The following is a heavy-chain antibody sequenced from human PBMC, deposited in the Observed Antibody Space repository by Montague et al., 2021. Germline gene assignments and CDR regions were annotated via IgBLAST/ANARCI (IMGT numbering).Heavy chain of an antibody. D-gene: IGHD3-3*01. CDR3: VKDTRDYYPDF. V-gene: IGHV3-9*01. CDR1: GFIFNNYV. Sequence: SLRLSCAASGFIFNNYVMNWVRQAPGKGLEWVSGINGHSITIDYADSVKGRFTISRDNAKNSLYLQMNSLRAEDTAFYYCVKDTRDYYPDFWGQGILVTVSS. J-gene: IGHJ4*02. CDR2: INGHSITI.